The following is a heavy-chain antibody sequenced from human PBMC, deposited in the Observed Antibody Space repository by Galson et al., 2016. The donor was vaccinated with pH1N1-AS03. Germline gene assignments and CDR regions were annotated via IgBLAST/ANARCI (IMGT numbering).Heavy chain of an antibody. D-gene: IGHD2-15*01. V-gene: IGHV4-39*07. J-gene: IGHJ5*02. CDR1: GASVSHYASY. CDR3: ARDRRDCSGGSCSQDGWFDP. Sequence: ETLSLTCSVPGASVSHYASYWGWIRQAPGKGLEWIATVSARGTTYHNPSLDSRLTISLDTSKNHFSLTLTSVTAADTAMYYCARDRRDCSGGSCSQDGWFDPWGQGTLVVVSS. CDR2: VSARGTT.